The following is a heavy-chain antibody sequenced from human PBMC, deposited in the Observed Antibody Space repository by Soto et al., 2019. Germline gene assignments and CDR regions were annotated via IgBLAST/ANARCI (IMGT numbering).Heavy chain of an antibody. V-gene: IGHV3-74*01. CDR2: MSSDGSST. CDR1: GFTFSTYW. J-gene: IGHJ4*02. D-gene: IGHD4-17*01. Sequence: EVQLVESGGDLVQPGGSLRLSCAASGFTFSTYWMHWVRQVPGKGPEWVSRMSSDGSSTAYADSVRGRFIISRDNAKNTLYLQMNSLIVDDTAVYYCARGTVRDHDFGDHWGLGTLVAVSS. CDR3: ARGTVRDHDFGDH.